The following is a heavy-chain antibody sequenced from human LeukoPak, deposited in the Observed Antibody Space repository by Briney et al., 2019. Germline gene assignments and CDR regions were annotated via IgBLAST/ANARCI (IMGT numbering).Heavy chain of an antibody. CDR3: AGDSGSGGYSRFEY. CDR1: GFAFSIYW. V-gene: IGHV3-74*01. Sequence: GGSPRLSCAASGFAFSIYWMHWVRQAPEKGLVWVSRIKSDGSSTSYAGSVKGRFTISRDNAKNTLYLQMNNLRGEDTAVYYCAGDSGSGGYSRFEYWGQGALVTVSS. J-gene: IGHJ4*02. D-gene: IGHD5-18*01. CDR2: IKSDGSST.